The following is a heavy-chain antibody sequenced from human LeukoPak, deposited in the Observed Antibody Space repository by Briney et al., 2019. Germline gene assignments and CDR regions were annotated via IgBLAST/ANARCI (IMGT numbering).Heavy chain of an antibody. V-gene: IGHV3-21*01. J-gene: IGHJ6*04. CDR2: ISSGSSYI. Sequence: GGSLRLSCPASGFTFSSYSMHWVRQAPGKGLEWVSSISSGSSYIYYADSVKGRFTISRDNAKNSLYLQMNSLRAEDTAVYYCAELGITMIGGVWGKGTTVTISS. CDR3: AELGITMIGGV. CDR1: GFTFSSYS. D-gene: IGHD3-10*02.